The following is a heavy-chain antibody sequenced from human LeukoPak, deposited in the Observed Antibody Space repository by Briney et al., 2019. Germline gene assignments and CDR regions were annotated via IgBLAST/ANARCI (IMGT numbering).Heavy chain of an antibody. CDR3: ARETVAGTFDY. Sequence: GGSLRLSCAASRFSFSEYYMSWIRQAPGKGLEWVSDISSNGHIKPYADSVKGRFTISRDNTKKSLHLQMNSLRAEDTAVYYCARETVAGTFDYWGQGALVSVSS. J-gene: IGHJ4*02. CDR2: ISSNGHIK. V-gene: IGHV3-11*01. CDR1: RFSFSEYY. D-gene: IGHD6-19*01.